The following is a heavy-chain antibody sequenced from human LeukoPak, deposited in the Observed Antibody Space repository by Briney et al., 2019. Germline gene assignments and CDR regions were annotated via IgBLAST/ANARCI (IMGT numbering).Heavy chain of an antibody. CDR1: GFTFDDYA. V-gene: IGHV3-9*01. J-gene: IGHJ6*02. CDR2: ISWNSGSI. Sequence: PGGSLRPSCAASGFTFDDYAMHWVRQAPGKGLEWVSGISWNSGSIGYADSVKGRFTISRDNAKNSLYLQMNSLRAEDTALYYCAKDMSRNYYYYGMDVWGQGTTVTVSS. CDR3: AKDMSRNYYYYGMDV.